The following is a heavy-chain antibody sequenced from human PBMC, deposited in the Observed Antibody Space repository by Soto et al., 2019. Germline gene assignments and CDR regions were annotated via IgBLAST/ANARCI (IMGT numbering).Heavy chain of an antibody. CDR2: ISGSGGRV. CDR1: GFSFGTYV. CDR3: AMTRLYDTGTNDYRRDALDI. D-gene: IGHD3-22*01. V-gene: IGHV3-23*01. J-gene: IGHJ3*02. Sequence: EVQLLESGGGMVEPRGSLKLSCAASGFSFGTYVMNWVRRAPGKGLEWVSGISGSGGRVYSADSVKGRFTISRDNSRNTLYLQMNSLRAEDTAIYYCAMTRLYDTGTNDYRRDALDIWGQGTQVTVSS.